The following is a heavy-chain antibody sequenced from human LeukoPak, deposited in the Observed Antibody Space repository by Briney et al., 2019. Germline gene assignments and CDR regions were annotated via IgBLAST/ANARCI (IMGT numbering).Heavy chain of an antibody. Sequence: ASVRVSCKASGYTFTGYYMHWVRQAPGQGLEWRGWINPNSGGTNYAQKFQGRVTMTRDTSISTAYMELSRLRSDDTAVYYCARVWFGELLPFDYWGQGTLVTVSS. D-gene: IGHD3-10*01. V-gene: IGHV1-2*02. CDR2: INPNSGGT. CDR1: GYTFTGYY. J-gene: IGHJ4*02. CDR3: ARVWFGELLPFDY.